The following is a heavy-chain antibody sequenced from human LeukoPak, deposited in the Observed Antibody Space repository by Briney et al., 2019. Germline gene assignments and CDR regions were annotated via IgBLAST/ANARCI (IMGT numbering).Heavy chain of an antibody. J-gene: IGHJ5*02. CDR1: GYTFTSYG. D-gene: IGHD3-10*01. CDR3: ARVQHYYGSGSYYRGGWFDP. CDR2: ISAYNGNT. Sequence: ASVKVSCKASGYTFTSYGISWVRQAPGQGLEWMGWISAYNGNTNYAQKLQGRVTMTTDTSTSTAYMELRSLRSDDTAVYYCARVQHYYGSGSYYRGGWFDPWGQGTLVTVSS. V-gene: IGHV1-18*01.